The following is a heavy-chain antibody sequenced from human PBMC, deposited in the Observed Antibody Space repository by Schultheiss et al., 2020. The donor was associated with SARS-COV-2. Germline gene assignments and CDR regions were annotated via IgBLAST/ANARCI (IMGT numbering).Heavy chain of an antibody. CDR3: ARDPTGTADY. D-gene: IGHD1-1*01. Sequence: SETLSLTCAVYGGSFSGYYWSWIRQPPGKGLEWIGRIYTSGSTNYNPSLKSRVTMSVDTSKNQFSLKLSSVTAADTAVYYCARDPTGTADYWGQGTLVTVSS. CDR1: GGSFSGYY. J-gene: IGHJ4*02. CDR2: IYTSGST. V-gene: IGHV4-4*07.